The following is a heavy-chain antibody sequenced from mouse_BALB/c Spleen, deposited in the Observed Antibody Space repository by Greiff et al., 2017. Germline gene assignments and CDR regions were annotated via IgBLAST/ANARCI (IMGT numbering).Heavy chain of an antibody. Sequence: EVKLVESGGGLVQPGGSLKLSCAASGFTFSSYGMSWVRQTPDKRLELVATINSNGGSTYYPDSVKGRFTISRDNAKNTLYLQMSSLKSEDTAMYYCARVTTVVATGAMDYWGQGTSVTVSS. J-gene: IGHJ4*01. CDR1: GFTFSSYG. V-gene: IGHV5-6-3*01. D-gene: IGHD1-1*01. CDR2: INSNGGST. CDR3: ARVTTVVATGAMDY.